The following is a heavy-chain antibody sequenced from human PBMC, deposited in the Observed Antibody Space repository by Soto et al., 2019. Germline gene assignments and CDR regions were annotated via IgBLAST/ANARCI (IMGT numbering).Heavy chain of an antibody. CDR2: ISYDGSNK. CDR1: GFTFSSYG. Sequence: QVQLVESGGGVVQPGRSLRLSCAASGFTFSSYGMHWVRQAPGKGLEWVAVISYDGSNKYYADSVKGRFTISRDNSKNTLYLQMNSLRAEDTAVYYCAKDQWELPWGQGTLVTVSS. D-gene: IGHD1-26*01. V-gene: IGHV3-30*18. CDR3: AKDQWELP. J-gene: IGHJ5*02.